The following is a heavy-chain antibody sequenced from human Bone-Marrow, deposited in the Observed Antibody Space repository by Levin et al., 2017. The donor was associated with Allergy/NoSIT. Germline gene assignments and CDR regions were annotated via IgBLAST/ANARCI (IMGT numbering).Heavy chain of an antibody. CDR3: ASSTAVTSFDD. J-gene: IGHJ4*02. CDR1: GFTLSDLY. D-gene: IGHD4-17*01. CDR2: ISGGDGTT. Sequence: GGSLRLSCEVSGFTLSDLYMSWIRQTPGKGLEWISYISGGDGTTYSADSVKGRFTISRDNGKNSLHLQMNSLRAEDTAVYYRASSTAVTSFDDWGQGTLVTVSS. V-gene: IGHV3-11*01.